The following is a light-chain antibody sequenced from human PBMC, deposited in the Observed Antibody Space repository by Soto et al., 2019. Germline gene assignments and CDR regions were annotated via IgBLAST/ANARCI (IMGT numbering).Light chain of an antibody. J-gene: IGLJ2*01. CDR1: SSDVGGYNY. CDR2: DVS. V-gene: IGLV2-14*01. CDR3: SSYTSSSTVV. Sequence: QSALTQPASVSGSPGPSITISCTGTSSDVGGYNYVSWYQQHPGKAPKLMIYDVSNRPSGVSNHFSGSKSGNTASLTISGLQAEDEADYYCSSYTSSSTVVFGGGTKLTVL.